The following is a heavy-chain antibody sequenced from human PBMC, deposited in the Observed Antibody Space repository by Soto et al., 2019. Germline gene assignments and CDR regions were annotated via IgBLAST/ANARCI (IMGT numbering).Heavy chain of an antibody. D-gene: IGHD2-15*01. J-gene: IGHJ4*02. CDR3: ARGRVAAPLISFDS. CDR2: ISSSGSTI. CDR1: GFTFSDYY. Sequence: GGSLRLSCAASGFTFSDYYMSWIRQAPGKGLEWVSYISSSGSTIYYADSVKGRFTISRDNAKNSLYLQMNSLRAEDTAVYYCARGRVAAPLISFDSWGQGTLVTVSS. V-gene: IGHV3-11*01.